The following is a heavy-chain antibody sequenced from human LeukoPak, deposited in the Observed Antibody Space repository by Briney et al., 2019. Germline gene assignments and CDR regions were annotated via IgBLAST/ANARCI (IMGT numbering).Heavy chain of an antibody. J-gene: IGHJ4*02. CDR3: AKGSYSSGWYGVDY. D-gene: IGHD6-19*01. Sequence: GGSLRLSCGASGFTFSKYAMSWVRQAPGKGLEWVSGVSGSGGVTYYADSVKGRFTISRDNSKNTLYLQMNSLRAEDTAVYYCAKGSYSSGWYGVDYWGQGTLVTVSS. CDR2: VSGSGGVT. V-gene: IGHV3-23*01. CDR1: GFTFSKYA.